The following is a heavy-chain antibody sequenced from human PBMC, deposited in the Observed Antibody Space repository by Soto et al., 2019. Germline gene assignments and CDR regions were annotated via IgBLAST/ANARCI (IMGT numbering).Heavy chain of an antibody. CDR3: ARGPPYSYYYEDYFDY. CDR1: GGSFSGYY. V-gene: IGHV4-34*01. CDR2: INHSGST. Sequence: SETLSLTCAVYGGSFSGYYWSWIRQPPGKGLEWIGEINHSGSTNYNPSLKSRVTISVDTSRNQFFLKLSSVTAADTAVYYCARGPPYSYYYEDYFDYWGQGTLVTVSS. J-gene: IGHJ4*02. D-gene: IGHD3-22*01.